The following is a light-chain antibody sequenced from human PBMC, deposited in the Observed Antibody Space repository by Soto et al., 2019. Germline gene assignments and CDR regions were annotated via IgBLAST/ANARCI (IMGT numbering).Light chain of an antibody. CDR1: QSVSYY. CDR2: DAS. CDR3: QHRRDWPLT. V-gene: IGKV3-11*01. J-gene: IGKJ4*01. Sequence: EIVLTQSPATLSLSPGERATLSCRASQSVSYYLAWYQQKPGQAPRLLIYDASNRATGIPTRFSGSGSGTDFTLTISSLEPEDFAVYYCQHRRDWPLTFGGGTKAEIK.